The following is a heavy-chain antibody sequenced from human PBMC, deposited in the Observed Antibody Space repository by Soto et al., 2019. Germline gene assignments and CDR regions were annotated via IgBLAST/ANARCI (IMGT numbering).Heavy chain of an antibody. J-gene: IGHJ5*02. D-gene: IGHD3-22*01. CDR1: GDSISSGAYY. CDR2: ISYSGRT. V-gene: IGHV4-31*01. CDR3: ASAREYYDCEFDP. Sequence: QVQLQESGPGLVKPSQTLSLTCTVSGDSISSGAYYWSWIRQHPGKGLEWIGYISYSGRTYYNPSLNSQLSISLNTSGDQFFLKLTSVTAADTAVYYRASAREYYDCEFDPWGQGTLVTVSS.